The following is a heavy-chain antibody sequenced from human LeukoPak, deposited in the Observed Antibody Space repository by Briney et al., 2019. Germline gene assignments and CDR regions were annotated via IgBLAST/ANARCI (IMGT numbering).Heavy chain of an antibody. J-gene: IGHJ4*02. CDR2: ISINTDT. D-gene: IGHD1-26*01. CDR3: ALAQSWDELFDS. Sequence: GGSLTLSCAASGIVVIGNDMSWVRQPPGKGLEWVSFISINTDTFYADSVRGRFTISRDSSKNTLFLQMNSLRDEDSAVYYCALAQSWDELFDSWGQGTLVTVSS. CDR1: GIVVIGND. V-gene: IGHV3-53*01.